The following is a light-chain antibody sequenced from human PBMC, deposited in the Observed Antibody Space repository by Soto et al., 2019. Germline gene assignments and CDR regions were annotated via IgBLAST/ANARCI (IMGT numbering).Light chain of an antibody. V-gene: IGLV2-18*02. Sequence: QSALTQPPSVSGSPGQSVAISCTGTSSDVGSNNRVSWYQQPPGTAPKLIIYDVSNRPSGIPDRFSGSRSANTASLTISGRQAEDEADYYCSSFTTSNTYVFGTGTKLTVL. CDR3: SSFTTSNTYV. J-gene: IGLJ1*01. CDR2: DVS. CDR1: SSDVGSNNR.